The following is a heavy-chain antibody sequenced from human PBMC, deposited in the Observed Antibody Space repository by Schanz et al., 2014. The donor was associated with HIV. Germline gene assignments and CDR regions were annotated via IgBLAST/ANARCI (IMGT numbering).Heavy chain of an antibody. D-gene: IGHD2-21*01. CDR1: GGSFRGHY. V-gene: IGHV4-34*01. CDR2: VRHTGGT. CDR3: ARGDFGGNSVDY. Sequence: QVQLQQWGAGLVKPSETLSLTCAVYGGSFRGHYWTWIRQFPGMGLEWIGEVRHTGGTNYNPSLKSRVTMSVDMSKNQFSLKLTSVTAADTAVYFCARGDFGGNSVDYWGHGNLVTVSS. J-gene: IGHJ4*01.